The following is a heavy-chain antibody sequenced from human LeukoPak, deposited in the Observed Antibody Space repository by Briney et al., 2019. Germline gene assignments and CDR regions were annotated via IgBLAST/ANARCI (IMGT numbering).Heavy chain of an antibody. CDR2: ISSSGSYV. V-gene: IGHV3-21*01. D-gene: IGHD6-19*01. J-gene: IGHJ4*02. CDR3: ARGGIAVAIDY. CDR1: GFTFSSYC. Sequence: PGGSLRLSCAASGFTFSSYCINWVRQAPGKGLEWVSSISSSGSYVYYADSVKGRFTISRDNAENSLYLQMNSLRAEDTGIYYCARGGIAVAIDYWGQGTLVTVSS.